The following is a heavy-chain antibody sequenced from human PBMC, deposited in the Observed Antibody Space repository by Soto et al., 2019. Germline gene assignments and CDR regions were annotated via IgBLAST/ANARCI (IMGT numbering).Heavy chain of an antibody. V-gene: IGHV3-21*01. CDR1: GFTFSSYS. J-gene: IGHJ6*02. CDR2: ISSSSSYI. D-gene: IGHD2-2*02. CDR3: ARDRKLVPAAIEGGSFYGMDV. Sequence: GGSLRLSCAASGFTFSSYSMNWVRQAPGKGLEWVSSISSSSSYIYYADSVKGRFTISRDNAKNSLYLQMNSLRAEDTAVYYCARDRKLVPAAIEGGSFYGMDVWGQGTTVTVSS.